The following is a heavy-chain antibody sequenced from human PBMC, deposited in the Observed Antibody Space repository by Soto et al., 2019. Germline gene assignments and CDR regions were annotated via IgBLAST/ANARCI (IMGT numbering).Heavy chain of an antibody. V-gene: IGHV3-48*02. CDR3: ARDYGGYYDSSGYYFFGY. J-gene: IGHJ4*02. Sequence: GGSLRLSCAASGFTFSSYSMNWVRQAPGKGLEWVSYISSSSSTIYYADSVKGRFAISRDNAKNSLYLQMNSLRDEDTALYYCARDYGGYYDSSGYYFFGYWGQGTLVTVSS. CDR2: ISSSSSTI. D-gene: IGHD3-22*01. CDR1: GFTFSSYS.